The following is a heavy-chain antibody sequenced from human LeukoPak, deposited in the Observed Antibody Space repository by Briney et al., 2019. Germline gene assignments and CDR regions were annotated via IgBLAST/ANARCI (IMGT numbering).Heavy chain of an antibody. D-gene: IGHD6-25*01. CDR1: GGSISCYY. V-gene: IGHV4-59*01. CDR3: ARRGRNSSGWQDYL. CDR2: IYHTGST. J-gene: IGHJ4*02. Sequence: SETLSLTCTVSGGSISCYYWSWIRQPPGKGLEWIANIYHTGSTNYNPSLSSRVTISIDTAKNQFSLQLTSVTAAGTAVYYCARRGRNSSGWQDYLWGQGTLVTVSS.